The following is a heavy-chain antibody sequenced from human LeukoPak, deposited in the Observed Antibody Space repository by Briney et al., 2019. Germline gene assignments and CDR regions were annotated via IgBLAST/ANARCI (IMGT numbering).Heavy chain of an antibody. V-gene: IGHV4-4*02. J-gene: IGHJ4*02. D-gene: IGHD7-27*01. CDR2: IYPSGSK. CDR1: GGSIGTSNW. Sequence: PSGTLSLTCVVSGGSIGTSNWWSWVRQSPGKGLEWIGKIYPSGSKNYNPSLKSRVTISVDKSKNQFSLKLSSVTAADTAVYFCARENWGGFDHWGQGTLVTVSS. CDR3: ARENWGGFDH.